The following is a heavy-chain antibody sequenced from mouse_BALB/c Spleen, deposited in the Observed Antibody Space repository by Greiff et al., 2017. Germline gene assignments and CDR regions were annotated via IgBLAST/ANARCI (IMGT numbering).Heavy chain of an antibody. CDR2: ISSGSSTI. D-gene: IGHD2-1*01. Sequence: EVMLVESGGGLVQPGGSRKLSCAASGFTFSSFGMHWVRQAPEKGLEWVAYISSGSSTIYYADTVKGRFTISRDNPKNTLFLQMTSLRSEDTAMYYCARHSYGNYGYYAMDYWGQGTSVTVSS. CDR3: ARHSYGNYGYYAMDY. CDR1: GFTFSSFG. J-gene: IGHJ4*01. V-gene: IGHV5-17*02.